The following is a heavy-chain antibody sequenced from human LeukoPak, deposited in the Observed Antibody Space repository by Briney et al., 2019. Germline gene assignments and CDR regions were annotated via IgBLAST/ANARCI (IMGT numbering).Heavy chain of an antibody. Sequence: GASVKVSCKASGYTFTGYFMHWVRQAPGQGLEWMGWINPNTGDTNYAQTFQGRLTMTRDMSISTAYMELSRLTSEDTAVYFCARDLNWRASIWYFDLWGRGPLVTVSS. J-gene: IGHJ2*01. V-gene: IGHV1-2*02. CDR3: ARDLNWRASIWYFDL. CDR1: GYTFTGYF. D-gene: IGHD3-9*01. CDR2: INPNTGDT.